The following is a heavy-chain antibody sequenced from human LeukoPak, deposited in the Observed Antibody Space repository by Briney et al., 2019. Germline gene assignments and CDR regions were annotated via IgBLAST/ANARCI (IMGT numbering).Heavy chain of an antibody. V-gene: IGHV3-23*01. CDR3: AKVVVDYGSGSPHYFDY. D-gene: IGHD3-10*01. Sequence: GSGDSTNYADSVKGRFTTSRDNFKSTVYLQMNSLRVEDTATYYCAKVVVDYGSGSPHYFDYWGQGTLVTVSS. J-gene: IGHJ4*02. CDR2: GSGDST.